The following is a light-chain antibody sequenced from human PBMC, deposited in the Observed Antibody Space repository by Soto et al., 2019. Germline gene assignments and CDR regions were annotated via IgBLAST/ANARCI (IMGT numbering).Light chain of an antibody. V-gene: IGKV4-1*01. J-gene: IGKJ1*01. CDR2: SSY. CDR1: QSVLYSSNNKNY. CDR3: QQYSRSPWT. Sequence: DILLTHSPDSLAVSLGERATINCKSSQSVLYSSNNKNYFAWYQQKPGQAPRLPIHSSYTRATGIPDRFGGSGSGTDFTLTISRLEPEDFAVYYCQQYSRSPWTFGQGTKVAIK.